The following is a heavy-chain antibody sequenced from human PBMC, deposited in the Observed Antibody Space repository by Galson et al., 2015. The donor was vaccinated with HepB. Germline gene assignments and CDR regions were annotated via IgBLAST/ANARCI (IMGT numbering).Heavy chain of an antibody. V-gene: IGHV3-48*03. CDR2: ISSSGSTI. CDR3: ARDAWGRYCTNGVCYTGAFDI. J-gene: IGHJ3*02. D-gene: IGHD2-8*01. Sequence: SLRLSCAASGFTFSSYEMNWVRQAPGKGLEWVSYISSSGSTIYYADSVQGRFTISRDNAKNSLYLQMNSLRAEDTAVYYCARDAWGRYCTNGVCYTGAFDIWGQGTMVTVSS. CDR1: GFTFSSYE.